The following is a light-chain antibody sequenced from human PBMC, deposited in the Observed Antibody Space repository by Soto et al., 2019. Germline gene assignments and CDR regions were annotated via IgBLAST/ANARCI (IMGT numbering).Light chain of an antibody. CDR3: LQEYSYPLI. CDR2: GAS. CDR1: QGIRND. J-gene: IGKJ4*01. Sequence: TQFPSSLSASVGDRVTITCRPSQGIRNDLGWYQQNPGKAPKLLIYGASNLRTGVRSRFGGSGSGADFTLTISSLQPEDVGTYYCLQEYSYPLIFGGGTQVEIK. V-gene: IGKV1-6*01.